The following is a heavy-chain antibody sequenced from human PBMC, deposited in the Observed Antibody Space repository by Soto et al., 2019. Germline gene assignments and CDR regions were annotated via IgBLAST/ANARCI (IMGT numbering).Heavy chain of an antibody. Sequence: SETLSLTCAVYGGSFSGYYWSWIRQPPGKGLEWIGDINHSGSTNYNPSLKSRVTISVDTSKNQFSLKLSSVTAADTAVYYCARVGVRGIHYYYGMDVWGQGTTVTVS. V-gene: IGHV4-34*01. CDR3: ARVGVRGIHYYYGMDV. J-gene: IGHJ6*02. D-gene: IGHD3-10*01. CDR2: INHSGST. CDR1: GGSFSGYY.